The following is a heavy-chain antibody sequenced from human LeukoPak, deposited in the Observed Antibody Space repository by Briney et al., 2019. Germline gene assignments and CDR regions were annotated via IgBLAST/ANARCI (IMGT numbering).Heavy chain of an antibody. V-gene: IGHV3-23*01. Sequence: GGSLRLSCAASGFTFSSYAMSWVRQAPGKGLEWVSAISGSGGSTYYADSVKGRFTISRDNSKNTLYLQMNSLRAEDTAVYYCAEDGMKILTGYKERLYYYYGMDVWGQGTTVTVSS. J-gene: IGHJ6*02. D-gene: IGHD3-9*01. CDR1: GFTFSSYA. CDR2: ISGSGGST. CDR3: AEDGMKILTGYKERLYYYYGMDV.